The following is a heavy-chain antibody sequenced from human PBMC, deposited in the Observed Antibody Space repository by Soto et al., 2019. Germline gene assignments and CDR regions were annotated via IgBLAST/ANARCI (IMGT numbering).Heavy chain of an antibody. CDR2: IYYSGST. CDR1: GGSISRGGYY. V-gene: IGHV4-31*03. Sequence: PSEALSLTCTVSGGSISRGGYYWSWIRQHPGKGLEWIGYIYYSGSTYYNPSLKSRVTISVDTSKNQFSLKLSSVTAADTAVYYCARFFGVAAAGPFDYWGQGTLVTVS. CDR3: ARFFGVAAAGPFDY. J-gene: IGHJ4*02. D-gene: IGHD6-13*01.